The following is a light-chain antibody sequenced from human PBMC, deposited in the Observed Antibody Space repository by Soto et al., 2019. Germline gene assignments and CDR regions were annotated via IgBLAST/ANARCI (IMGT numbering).Light chain of an antibody. J-gene: IGLJ3*02. V-gene: IGLV4-69*01. CDR2: LNSDGSH. CDR1: SGYSTYG. CDR3: QTWVTGIWV. Sequence: QSVLTQSPSASASLGASVKLTCTLSSGYSTYGIAWHQQQPEKGPRFLMKLNSDGSHNKGDGIPDRFSGSSSGAERYLTITSLQLEDEADYYCQTWVTGIWVFGGGTKLTVL.